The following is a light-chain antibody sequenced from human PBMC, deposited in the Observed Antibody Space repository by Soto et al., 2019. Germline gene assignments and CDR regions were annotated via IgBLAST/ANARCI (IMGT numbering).Light chain of an antibody. CDR2: RAS. V-gene: IGKV3-15*01. CDR3: QQYGSSLFT. CDR1: QSINSN. Sequence: IVMTQSPATLSVSPGERVTLSCRASQSINSNLAWYQQKPGQPPRLLMFRASIRATGFPARFSGSGSGTEFNITISSLQSEDSAVYYCQQYGSSLFTFGPGTKVDFK. J-gene: IGKJ3*01.